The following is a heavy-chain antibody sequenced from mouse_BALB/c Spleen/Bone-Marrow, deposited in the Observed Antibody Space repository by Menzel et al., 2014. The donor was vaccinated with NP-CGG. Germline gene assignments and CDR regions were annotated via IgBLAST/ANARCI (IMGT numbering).Heavy chain of an antibody. CDR2: IRSKSNNYAT. CDR1: GFTFNTYA. CDR3: VSPIHYYGSAAWFAY. V-gene: IGHV10-1*02. J-gene: IGHJ3*01. Sequence: EVKLVESGGGLVQPKVSLKLSCAASGFTFNTYAMNWVRQAPGKGLEWVARIRSKSNNYATYYADSVKDRFTISRDDSQSMLYLQMNNLKTEDTAMYSCVSPIHYYGSAAWFAYWAQGTLVPVSA. D-gene: IGHD1-2*01.